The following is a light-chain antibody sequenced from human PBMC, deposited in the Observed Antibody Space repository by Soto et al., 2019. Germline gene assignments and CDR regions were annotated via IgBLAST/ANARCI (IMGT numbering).Light chain of an antibody. J-gene: IGKJ1*01. Sequence: EIVLTQSPGSLSLSPGQRATLSCRASQSVDTTFFAWYQKKPGQAPRLLIYGASKRATGIPYRFSGSGSGTDFTLIISILEPEDFAVYYCQQYRSSVTFGQGTKVEIK. CDR2: GAS. CDR1: QSVDTTF. V-gene: IGKV3-20*01. CDR3: QQYRSSVT.